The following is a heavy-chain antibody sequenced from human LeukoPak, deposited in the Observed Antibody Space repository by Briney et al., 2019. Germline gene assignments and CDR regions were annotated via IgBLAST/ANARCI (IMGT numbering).Heavy chain of an antibody. CDR3: AREGGRLQDENI. CDR2: ISSSGSTI. CDR1: GFTFSSYG. J-gene: IGHJ4*02. Sequence: GGSLRLSCAASGFTFSSYGMNWVRQAPGKGLEWVSYISSSGSTIYYADSVKGRFTISRDNAKNSLYLQMNSLRAEDTAVYYCAREGGRLQDENIWGQGTLVTVSS. V-gene: IGHV3-48*03. D-gene: IGHD3-16*01.